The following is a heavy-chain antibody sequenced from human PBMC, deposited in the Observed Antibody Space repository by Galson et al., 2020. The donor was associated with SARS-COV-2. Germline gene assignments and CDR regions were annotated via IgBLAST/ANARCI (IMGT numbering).Heavy chain of an antibody. J-gene: IGHJ3*02. CDR3: ARARTQTMIVVVIIDAFDI. D-gene: IGHD3-22*01. V-gene: IGHV4-31*03. CDR1: GGSISSGGYY. CDR2: IYYSGST. Sequence: SETLSLTCTVSGGSISSGGYYWSWIRQHPGKGLEWIGYIYYSGSTYYNPSLKSRVTISVDTSKNQFSLKLSSVTAADTAVYYCARARTQTMIVVVIIDAFDIWGQGTMVTVSS.